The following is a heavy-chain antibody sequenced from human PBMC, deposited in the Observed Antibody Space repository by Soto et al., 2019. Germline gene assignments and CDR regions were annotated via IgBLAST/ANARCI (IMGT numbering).Heavy chain of an antibody. CDR1: GYTFTSYY. CDR3: ARGLAVAYSPALL. CDR2: INPGGGRT. D-gene: IGHD6-19*01. Sequence: ASVKVSCKASGYTFTSYYPHLVRQAPAQGLEWMGLINPGGGRTSYAERLHGRVTMTRDTCTSTVYMEVTSLRSEDTAVYYCARGLAVAYSPALLWGQGTLVTVSS. J-gene: IGHJ4*02. V-gene: IGHV1-46*01.